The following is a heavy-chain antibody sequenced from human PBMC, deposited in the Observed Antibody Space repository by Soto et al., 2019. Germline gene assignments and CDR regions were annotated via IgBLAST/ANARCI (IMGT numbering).Heavy chain of an antibody. CDR3: ARELEGQLYSSGPLWY. J-gene: IGHJ4*02. Sequence: QVQLVQSGAEVKKPGSSVKVSCKASGGTFSSYAISWVRQAPGQGLEWMGGIIPIFGTANYAQKFQGRVTINADESTSTGYMELSSMRSEDTAVYYCARELEGQLYSSGPLWYWGQGTLVTVSS. CDR1: GGTFSSYA. CDR2: IIPIFGTA. D-gene: IGHD6-19*01. V-gene: IGHV1-69*12.